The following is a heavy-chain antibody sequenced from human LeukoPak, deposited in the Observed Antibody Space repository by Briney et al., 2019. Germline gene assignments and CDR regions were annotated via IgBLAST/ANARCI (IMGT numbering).Heavy chain of an antibody. J-gene: IGHJ4*02. D-gene: IGHD4-17*01. CDR2: IIPIFGTA. V-gene: IGHV1-69*13. Sequence: GASVKVSCKASGGTFSSYAISWVRQAPGQGLEWMGGIIPIFGTANYAQKFQGRVTITADESTSTAYMELSSLRSEDTAVYYCARGSKRYGDYYGLDFDYWGQGTLVTVPS. CDR1: GGTFSSYA. CDR3: ARGSKRYGDYYGLDFDY.